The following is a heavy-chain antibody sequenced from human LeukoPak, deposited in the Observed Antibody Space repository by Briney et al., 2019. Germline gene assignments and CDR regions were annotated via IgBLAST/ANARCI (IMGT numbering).Heavy chain of an antibody. D-gene: IGHD2-2*02. Sequence: ASVKVSCKASGYTFTGYYMHWVRQATGQGLEWMGWMNPNSGNTGYAQKFQGRVTMTRNTSISTAYMELSSLRSEDTAVYYCARGGYCSSTSCYTRWFDPWGQGTLVTVSS. CDR3: ARGGYCSSTSCYTRWFDP. V-gene: IGHV1-8*02. CDR1: GYTFTGYY. J-gene: IGHJ5*02. CDR2: MNPNSGNT.